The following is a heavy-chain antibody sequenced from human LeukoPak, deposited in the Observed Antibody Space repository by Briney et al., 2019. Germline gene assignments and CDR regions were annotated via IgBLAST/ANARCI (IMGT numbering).Heavy chain of an antibody. V-gene: IGHV1-3*01. CDR3: ARGVRGVIGSPYYYYGMDV. D-gene: IGHD3-10*02. J-gene: IGHJ6*04. CDR2: INAGNGST. CDR1: GYTFTSYA. Sequence: ASVKVSCKASGYTFTSYAMHWVRQAPGQRLEWMGWINAGNGSTKYSQKFQGRVTITRDTSASTAYMELSSLRSEDTAVYYCARGVRGVIGSPYYYYGMDVWGKGTTVTVSS.